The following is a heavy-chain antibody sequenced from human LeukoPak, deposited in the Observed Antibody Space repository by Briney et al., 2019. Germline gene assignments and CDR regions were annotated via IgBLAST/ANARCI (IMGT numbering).Heavy chain of an antibody. J-gene: IGHJ4*02. CDR3: AKDILAVAGPLGY. CDR2: ISWNSGSI. CDR1: GFTFDDYA. Sequence: GRSLRLSCAASGFTFDDYAMHWVRQAPGKGLEWVSGISWNSGSIGYADSVKGRFTISRDNAKNSLYLQMNSLRAEDTALYYCAKDILAVAGPLGYWGQGTLVTVSS. V-gene: IGHV3-9*01. D-gene: IGHD6-19*01.